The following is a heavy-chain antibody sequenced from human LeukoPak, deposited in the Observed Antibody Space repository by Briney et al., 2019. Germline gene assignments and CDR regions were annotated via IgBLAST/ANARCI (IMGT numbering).Heavy chain of an antibody. D-gene: IGHD3-22*01. J-gene: IGHJ4*02. Sequence: PGRSLRLSCAASGFTFSSYAMHWVRQAPGKGLEWVAVISYDGSNKYYADSVKGRFTISRDNSKNTLYLQMNSLRAEDTAVYYCARGTYYYDSSGYYYPFDYWGQGTLVTVSS. CDR2: ISYDGSNK. CDR1: GFTFSSYA. V-gene: IGHV3-30-3*01. CDR3: ARGTYYYDSSGYYYPFDY.